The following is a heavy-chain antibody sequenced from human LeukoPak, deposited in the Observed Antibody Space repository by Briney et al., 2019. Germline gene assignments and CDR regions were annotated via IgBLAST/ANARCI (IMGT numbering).Heavy chain of an antibody. J-gene: IGHJ4*02. D-gene: IGHD1-26*01. V-gene: IGHV3-23*01. CDR2: ITGSGTT. CDR1: GFTFSSSW. CDR3: ARVGATTWY. Sequence: GGSLRLSCVASGFTFSSSWMTWVHQAPGKGLEWVSGITGSGTTYYAGSVKGRFTISRDNSKNTLYLQMNSLRAEDTAVYYCARVGATTWYWGQGTLVTVSS.